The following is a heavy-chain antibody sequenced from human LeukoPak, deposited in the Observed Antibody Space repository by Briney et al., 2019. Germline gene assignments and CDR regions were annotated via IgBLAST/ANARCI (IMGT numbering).Heavy chain of an antibody. J-gene: IGHJ4*02. V-gene: IGHV3-30*02. Sequence: GGSLRLSCAASGFTFSSYGMHWVCQAPGKGLEWVAFIGYDGSNKYYADSVKGRFTISRDNSKNTLYLQMNSLRAEDTAVYYCARAPGYSSSWAGYFDYWGQGTLVTVSS. CDR1: GFTFSSYG. D-gene: IGHD6-13*01. CDR2: IGYDGSNK. CDR3: ARAPGYSSSWAGYFDY.